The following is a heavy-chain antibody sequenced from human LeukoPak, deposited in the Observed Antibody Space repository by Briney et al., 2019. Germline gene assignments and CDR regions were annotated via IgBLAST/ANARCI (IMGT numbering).Heavy chain of an antibody. V-gene: IGHV3-7*01. Sequence: GGSLRLSCAASGFTFSSYWMSWVRQAPGKGLEWVANIKQDGSEKYYVDSVKGRFTISRDNAKNSLYLQMNSLRAEDTAVYYCARTIVVVTAPYYFDYWGQGTLVTVSS. J-gene: IGHJ4*02. CDR2: IKQDGSEK. D-gene: IGHD2-21*02. CDR1: GFTFSSYW. CDR3: ARTIVVVTAPYYFDY.